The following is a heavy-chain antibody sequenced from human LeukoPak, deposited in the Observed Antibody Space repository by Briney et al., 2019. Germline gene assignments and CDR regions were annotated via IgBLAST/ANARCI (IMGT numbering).Heavy chain of an antibody. V-gene: IGHV3-30*03. J-gene: IGHJ4*02. Sequence: GGSLRLSCAASGFTFSSYWMSWVRQAPGKGLEWVAVISYDGSNKYYADSVKGRFTISRDNSKNTLYLQMNSLRAEDTAVYYCARDRLRYFDWLSDWGQGTLVTVSS. D-gene: IGHD3-9*01. CDR1: GFTFSSYW. CDR3: ARDRLRYFDWLSD. CDR2: ISYDGSNK.